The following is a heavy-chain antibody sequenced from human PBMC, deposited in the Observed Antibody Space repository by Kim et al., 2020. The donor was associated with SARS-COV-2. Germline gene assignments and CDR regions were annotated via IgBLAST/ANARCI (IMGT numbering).Heavy chain of an antibody. J-gene: IGHJ4*02. D-gene: IGHD6-13*01. CDR1: GFTFDDYS. Sequence: GGSLRLSCAASGFTFDDYSMHWVRQAPGKGLEWVSGISWNSGSIGYADSVKGRFTISRDNAKNSLYLQMNSLRAEDTALYYCAKDKGAAAGVVYFDYWGQGTLVTVSS. CDR3: AKDKGAAAGVVYFDY. V-gene: IGHV3-9*01. CDR2: ISWNSGSI.